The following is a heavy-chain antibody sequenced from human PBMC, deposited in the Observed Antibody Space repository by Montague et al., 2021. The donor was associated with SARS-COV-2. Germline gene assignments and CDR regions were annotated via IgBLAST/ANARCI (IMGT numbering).Heavy chain of an antibody. CDR3: ARMKWELLGARWFDP. J-gene: IGHJ5*02. D-gene: IGHD1-26*01. V-gene: IGHV2-70*01. CDR2: XXWDDDK. CDR1: GFSLSTSGMC. Sequence: PALVKPTQTLTLTCTFSGFSLSTSGMCVSWIRQPPGKALEWLALXXWDDDKYYSASLKTRLTISKDTSKNQVVLTMTNMNPVDTATYYCARMKWELLGARWFDPWGQGTLVTVSS.